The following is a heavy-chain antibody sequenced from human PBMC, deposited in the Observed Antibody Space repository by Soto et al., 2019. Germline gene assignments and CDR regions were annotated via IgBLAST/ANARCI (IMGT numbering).Heavy chain of an antibody. V-gene: IGHV1-18*04. CDR1: GYTFTSYG. Sequence: ASVPVSCKASGYTFTSYGIIWVRQAPGQGLEWMGWISAYNGNTNYAQKLQARVTMTTDTSTSTAYMELRSLRSDDTAVYYCARDSTSDYYYYYGMDVWGQGTTVTVSS. D-gene: IGHD1-1*01. J-gene: IGHJ6*02. CDR2: ISAYNGNT. CDR3: ARDSTSDYYYYYGMDV.